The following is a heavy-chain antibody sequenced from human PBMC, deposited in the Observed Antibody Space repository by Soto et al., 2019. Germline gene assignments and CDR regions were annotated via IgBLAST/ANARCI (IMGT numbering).Heavy chain of an antibody. D-gene: IGHD2-21*02. CDR2: MYNTGST. Sequence: SETLSLTCTVSNDSISPYYWSWIRQPPGKGLEWIGFMYNTGSTVYNPSFKSRVTISVDTSKNQFSLKLNSVTAADTAVYYCARDLWGYCGTDCYPLDVWGQGTTVTVSS. V-gene: IGHV4-59*01. J-gene: IGHJ6*02. CDR3: ARDLWGYCGTDCYPLDV. CDR1: NDSISPYY.